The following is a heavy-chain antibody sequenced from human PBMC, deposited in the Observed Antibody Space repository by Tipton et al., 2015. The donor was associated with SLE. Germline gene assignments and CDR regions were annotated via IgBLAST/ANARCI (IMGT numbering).Heavy chain of an antibody. CDR1: GSFISSGYY. D-gene: IGHD6-19*01. CDR3: ARHGGKSGGLYSSFDY. Sequence: TLSLTCAVSGSFISSGYYWGWTRQPPGKGLEWIGSFYNSGSTYNNPSLKSRVTISVDTSKNQFPLKLSSVTAADTAVYYCARHGGKSGGLYSSFDYWGQGTLVTVSS. CDR2: FYNSGST. V-gene: IGHV4-38-2*01. J-gene: IGHJ4*02.